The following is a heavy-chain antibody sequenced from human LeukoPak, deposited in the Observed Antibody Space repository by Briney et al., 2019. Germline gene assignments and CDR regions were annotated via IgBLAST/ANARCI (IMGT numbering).Heavy chain of an antibody. V-gene: IGHV3-20*04. J-gene: IGHJ4*02. D-gene: IGHD2-2*01. CDR1: GFAFDKHG. CDR2: INWSGGST. Sequence: GGSLRLSCTASGFAFDKHGMSWVRQVPGKGLEWVSGINWSGGSTGYADPLRGRFTISRDNAKNSLYLQMDSLRAEDTASYYCARAPITSPFYFDYWGQGTLVTVSS. CDR3: ARAPITSPFYFDY.